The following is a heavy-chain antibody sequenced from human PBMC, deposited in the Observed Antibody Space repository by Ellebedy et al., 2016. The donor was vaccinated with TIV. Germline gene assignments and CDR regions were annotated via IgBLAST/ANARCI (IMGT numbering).Heavy chain of an antibody. CDR1: AFTFNSYV. D-gene: IGHD6-19*01. J-gene: IGHJ4*02. CDR3: ARDLDKSSGWYGGAAY. CDR2: ISYDGNSK. Sequence: PGGSPRLSCAASAFTFNSYVMHWVRQAPDKGLEGVAVISYDGNSKYYADSVKGRFTISRDNSMTTLYLEMNSLRAEDTDVYYCARDLDKSSGWYGGAAYWGQGTLVTVSS. V-gene: IGHV3-30-3*01.